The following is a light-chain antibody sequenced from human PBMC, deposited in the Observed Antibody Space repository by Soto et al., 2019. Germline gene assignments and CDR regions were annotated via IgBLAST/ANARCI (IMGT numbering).Light chain of an antibody. Sequence: QSARNQPASVSGSPGQSITISCTGTSSDVGGYNYVSWYQQHPGKAPKLMIYDVSNRPSGVSNRFSGSKSGNTASLTISGLQAEDEADYYCSSYTSSSTRVFGTGTKVTVL. CDR1: SSDVGGYNY. V-gene: IGLV2-14*01. CDR2: DVS. J-gene: IGLJ1*01. CDR3: SSYTSSSTRV.